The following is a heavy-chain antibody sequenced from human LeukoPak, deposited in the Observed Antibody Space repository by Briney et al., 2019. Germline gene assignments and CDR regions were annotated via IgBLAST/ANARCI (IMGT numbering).Heavy chain of an antibody. D-gene: IGHD2-21*02. CDR2: IRSKAYGGTT. CDR3: TRDLGHIVVVTPGY. J-gene: IGHJ4*02. Sequence: GGSLRLSCTASGFTFGDYAMSWVRQAPGKGLEWVGFIRSKAYGGTTEYAASVKGRLTISRDDSKSIAYLQMNSLKTEDTAVYYCTRDLGHIVVVTPGYWGQGTLVTVSS. V-gene: IGHV3-49*04. CDR1: GFTFGDYA.